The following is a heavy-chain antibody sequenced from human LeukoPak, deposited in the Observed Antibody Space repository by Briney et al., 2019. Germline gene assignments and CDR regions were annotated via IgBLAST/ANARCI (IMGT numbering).Heavy chain of an antibody. CDR1: GGSFSGYY. CDR3: ARGRGYYDSSGYYYRPLFDY. Sequence: SETLSLTCAVCGGSFSGYYWSWIRQPPGKGLEWIGEINHSGSTNYNPSLKSRVTISVDTSKNQFSLKLSSVTAADTAVYYCARGRGYYDSSGYYYRPLFDYWGQGTLVTVSS. CDR2: INHSGST. D-gene: IGHD3-22*01. J-gene: IGHJ4*02. V-gene: IGHV4-34*01.